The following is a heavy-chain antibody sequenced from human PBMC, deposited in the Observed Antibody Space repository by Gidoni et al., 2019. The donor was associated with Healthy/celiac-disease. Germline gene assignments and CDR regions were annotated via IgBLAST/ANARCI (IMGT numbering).Heavy chain of an antibody. CDR1: GGSFSGYY. CDR2: INHSGST. CDR3: ARGAVSVLWFGESLEFDP. J-gene: IGHJ5*02. D-gene: IGHD3-10*01. V-gene: IGHV4-34*01. Sequence: QVQLQQWGAGLLKPSETLSLTCAVYGGSFSGYYWSWIRQPPGKGLEWIGEINHSGSTNYNPSLKSRVTISVDTSKNQFSRKLSSVTAADTAVYYCARGAVSVLWFGESLEFDPWGQGTLVTVSS.